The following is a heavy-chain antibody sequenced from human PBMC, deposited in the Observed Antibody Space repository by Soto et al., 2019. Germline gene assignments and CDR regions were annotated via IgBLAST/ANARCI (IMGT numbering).Heavy chain of an antibody. J-gene: IGHJ4*02. CDR2: ISSSGSTI. CDR3: AAGALNSGSYYFDY. Sequence: GGSLRLSCAGSGFTFSSYEMNWVRQAPGKGLEWVSYISSSGSTIYYADSVKGRFTISRDNAKNSLYLQMNSLRAEDTAVYYCAAGALNSGSYYFDYWGQGTLVTVS. D-gene: IGHD1-26*01. V-gene: IGHV3-48*03. CDR1: GFTFSSYE.